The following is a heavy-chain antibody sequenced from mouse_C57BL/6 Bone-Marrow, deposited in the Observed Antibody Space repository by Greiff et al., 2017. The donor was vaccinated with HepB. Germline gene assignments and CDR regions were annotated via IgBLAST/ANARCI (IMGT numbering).Heavy chain of an antibody. D-gene: IGHD1-1*01. J-gene: IGHJ1*03. V-gene: IGHV5-16*01. CDR2: INYDGSST. CDR1: GFTFSDYY. Sequence: EVMLVESEGGLVQPGSSMKLSCTASGFTFSDYYMAWVRQVPEKGLEWVANINYDGSSTYYLDSLKSRFIISRDNAKNILYLQMSSLKSEDTATYYCARDVLRGYFDVWGTGTTVTVSS. CDR3: ARDVLRGYFDV.